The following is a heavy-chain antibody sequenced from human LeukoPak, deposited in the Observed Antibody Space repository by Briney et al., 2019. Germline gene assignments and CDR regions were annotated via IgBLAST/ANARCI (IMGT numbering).Heavy chain of an antibody. V-gene: IGHV4-34*01. CDR2: INHSGST. D-gene: IGHD3-10*01. CDR3: ATTHPTRITMVRGVHNWFDP. CDR1: GGSFSGYY. J-gene: IGHJ5*02. Sequence: PSETLSLTCAVYGGSFSGYYWSWIRQPPGKGLEWIGEINHSGSTNYNPSLKSRVTISVGTSKNQFSLKLSSVTAADTAVYYCATTHPTRITMVRGVHNWFDPWGQGTLVTVSS.